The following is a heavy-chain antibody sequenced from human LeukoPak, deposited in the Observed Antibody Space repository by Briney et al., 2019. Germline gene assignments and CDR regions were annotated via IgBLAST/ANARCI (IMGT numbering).Heavy chain of an antibody. CDR1: GGSTSGHNYY. CDR3: ARGLSSSWYMYFQH. V-gene: IGHV4-39*01. CDR2: MYYSGAT. Sequence: NPSETLSLTCSVSGGSTSGHNYYWGWIRQPPGQGLEWIGTMYYSGATYYNPSHKSRVTMSVDTSNNQFSLKLSSVTAADTAVYYCARGLSSSWYMYFQHWGQGTLVTVSS. J-gene: IGHJ1*01. D-gene: IGHD6-13*01.